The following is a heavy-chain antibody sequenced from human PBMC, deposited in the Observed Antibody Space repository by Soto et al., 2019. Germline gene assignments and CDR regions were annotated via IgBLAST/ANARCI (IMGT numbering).Heavy chain of an antibody. CDR3: ARRDGTYYYYGLDV. V-gene: IGHV4-4*02. J-gene: IGHJ6*02. CDR1: GGSISSSDW. CDR2: MNHSGST. Sequence: QVQLQESGPGLVKPSGTLSLTCAVSGGSISSSDWWSWVRQPPEKGLEWIGEMNHSGSTNYNTSLKTRVTISVDKSKNQVSLKLRSVTAADTAVYYCARRDGTYYYYGLDVWGQGTTVTVSS.